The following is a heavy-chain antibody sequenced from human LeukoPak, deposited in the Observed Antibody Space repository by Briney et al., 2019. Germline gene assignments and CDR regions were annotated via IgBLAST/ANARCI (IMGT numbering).Heavy chain of an antibody. J-gene: IGHJ4*02. D-gene: IGHD3-10*01. CDR2: IYTSGST. V-gene: IGHV4-61*02. Sequence: PSQTLSLTCTVSGGSISSGSWYWNWIRQPAGKGLERIGRIYTSGSTNYNPSLKSRVTISVDTSKNQFSLKLSSVTAADTAVYYCARDMGSGSYPYYFDYWGQGTLVTVSS. CDR3: ARDMGSGSYPYYFDY. CDR1: GGSISSGSWY.